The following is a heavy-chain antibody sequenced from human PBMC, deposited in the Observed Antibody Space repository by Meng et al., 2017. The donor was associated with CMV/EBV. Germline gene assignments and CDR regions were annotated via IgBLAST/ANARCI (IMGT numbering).Heavy chain of an antibody. V-gene: IGHV3-64*02. D-gene: IGHD1-26*01. CDR1: GFTFSSYA. CDR2: ISSNGGST. J-gene: IGHJ6*02. Sequence: GESLKISCAASGFTFSSYAMHWVRQAPGKGLEYVSAISSNGGSTYYADSVKGRFTISRDNSKNTLYLQMGGLRAEDMAVYYCARSVGELPVYYYGMDVWGQGTTVTVSS. CDR3: ARSVGELPVYYYGMDV.